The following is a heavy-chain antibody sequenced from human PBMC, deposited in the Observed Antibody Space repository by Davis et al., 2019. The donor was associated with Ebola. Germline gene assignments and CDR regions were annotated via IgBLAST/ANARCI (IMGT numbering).Heavy chain of an antibody. J-gene: IGHJ4*02. CDR2: IRSDSRTI. CDR1: GFNLNGYD. D-gene: IGHD3-22*01. V-gene: IGHV3-48*04. CDR3: ARIVPDWYDSSGYSRNGRFDY. Sequence: GGSLRLSCAASGFNLNGYDLNWVRQAPGKGLEWVSYIRSDSRTIYYADSVKGRFTVSRDNAKNSLYLQMNSLRAEDTAVYYCARIVPDWYDSSGYSRNGRFDYWGQGTLVTVSS.